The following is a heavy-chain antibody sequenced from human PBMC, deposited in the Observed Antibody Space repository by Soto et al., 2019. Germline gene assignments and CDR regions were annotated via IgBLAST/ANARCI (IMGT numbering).Heavy chain of an antibody. CDR3: ARVQRGEYYYHGMDV. J-gene: IGHJ6*02. CDR2: FSHSGRT. Sequence: QVQLQESGPGLVKASGTLSLICAVSGGSISGTYWWTWDRQPPGKGLEWIGEFSHSGRTTYNPSLNSRVTISVDKSKNQFSLNMRSVTAADTAVYYCARVQRGEYYYHGMDVWGQGTTVTVAS. V-gene: IGHV4-4*02. CDR1: GGSISGTYW. D-gene: IGHD6-25*01.